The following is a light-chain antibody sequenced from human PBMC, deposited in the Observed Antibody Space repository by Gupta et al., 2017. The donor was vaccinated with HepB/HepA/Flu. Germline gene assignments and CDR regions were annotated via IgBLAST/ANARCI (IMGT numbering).Light chain of an antibody. Sequence: SALTQPASVSGSPGQSITISCTGTSSDVGGYNYVSWYQQHPGKAPKLMIYGVSNRPSGVSNRFSGSKSGNTAALTISGLQAEDEADYYCSSYTSSSTTHVVFGGGTKLTVL. V-gene: IGLV2-14*01. J-gene: IGLJ2*01. CDR1: SSDVGGYNY. CDR3: SSYTSSSTTHVV. CDR2: GVS.